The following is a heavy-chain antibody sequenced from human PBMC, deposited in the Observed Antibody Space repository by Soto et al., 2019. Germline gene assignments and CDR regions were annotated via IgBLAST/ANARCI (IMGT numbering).Heavy chain of an antibody. J-gene: IGHJ4*02. V-gene: IGHV1-2*02. Sequence: ASVKVSCKASGYTFTGYYMHWVRQAPGQGLEWMGWINPNSGGTNYAQKFQGRVTMTRDASIGTAYMELSRLRSDDTAVYYCARDRANWNPDYWGQGTLVTVSS. D-gene: IGHD1-1*01. CDR2: INPNSGGT. CDR3: ARDRANWNPDY. CDR1: GYTFTGYY.